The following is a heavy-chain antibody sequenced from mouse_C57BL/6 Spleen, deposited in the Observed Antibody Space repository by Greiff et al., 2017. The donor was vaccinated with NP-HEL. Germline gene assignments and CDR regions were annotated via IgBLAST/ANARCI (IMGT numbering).Heavy chain of an antibody. CDR3: ARVLYGSSWYFDV. CDR1: GYTFTSYW. Sequence: QVQLQQPGAELVRPGSSVKLSCKASGYTFTSYWMHWVKQRPIQGLEWIGNIDPSDSETHYNQKFKDKATLTVDKSSSTAYMQLSSLTSEDSAVYYCARVLYGSSWYFDVWGTGTTVTVSS. D-gene: IGHD1-1*01. V-gene: IGHV1-52*01. J-gene: IGHJ1*03. CDR2: IDPSDSET.